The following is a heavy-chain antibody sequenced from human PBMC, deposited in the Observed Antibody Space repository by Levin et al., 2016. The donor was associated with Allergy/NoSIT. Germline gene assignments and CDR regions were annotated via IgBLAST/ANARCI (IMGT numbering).Heavy chain of an antibody. V-gene: IGHV4-39*01. J-gene: IGHJ4*02. Sequence: GSLRLSCTVSGGSISSSSYYWGWIRQPPGKGLEWIGSIYYSGSTYYNPSLKSRVTISVDTSKNQFSLKLSSVTAADTAVYYCASLETLPNFDYWGQGTLVTVSS. CDR1: GGSISSSSYY. CDR3: ASLETLPNFDY. CDR2: IYYSGST.